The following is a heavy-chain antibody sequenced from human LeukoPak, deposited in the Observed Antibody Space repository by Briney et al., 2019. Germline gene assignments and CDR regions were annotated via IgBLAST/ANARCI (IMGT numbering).Heavy chain of an antibody. CDR2: ISGSGGST. CDR1: GFTFSSYS. V-gene: IGHV3-23*01. CDR3: AKDLTAYSSGMDYFDY. Sequence: GGSLRLSCAASGFTFSSYSMNWVRQAPGKGLEWVSAISGSGGSTYYADSVKGRFTISRDNSKNTLYLQMNSLRAEDTAVYYCAKDLTAYSSGMDYFDYWGQGTLVTVSS. J-gene: IGHJ4*02. D-gene: IGHD6-19*01.